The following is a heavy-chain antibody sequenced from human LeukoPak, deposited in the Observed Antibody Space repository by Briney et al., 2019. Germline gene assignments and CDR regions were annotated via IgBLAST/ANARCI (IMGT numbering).Heavy chain of an antibody. CDR2: INHSGST. Sequence: SETLSLTCTVSGGSISSGDYYWSWIRQPPGKGLEWIGEINHSGSTNYNPSLKSRVTISVDTSKNQFSLKLSSVTAADTAVYYCARMMVRGYGPNWFDPWGQGTLVTVSS. J-gene: IGHJ5*02. D-gene: IGHD3-10*01. CDR3: ARMMVRGYGPNWFDP. CDR1: GGSISSGDYY. V-gene: IGHV4-39*07.